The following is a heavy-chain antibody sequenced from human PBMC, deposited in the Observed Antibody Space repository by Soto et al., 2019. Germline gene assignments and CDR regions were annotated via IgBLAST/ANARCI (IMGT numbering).Heavy chain of an antibody. CDR3: ARSGHYGYSSSWYLY. Sequence: GGSLRLSCAASGFTFSSYWMHWVRQAPGKGLVWVSRINSDGSSTSYADSVKGRFTISRDNAKNTLYLQMNSLRAEDTAVYYCARSGHYGYSSSWYLYWGQGTLVTVSS. CDR2: INSDGSST. D-gene: IGHD6-13*01. V-gene: IGHV3-74*01. J-gene: IGHJ4*02. CDR1: GFTFSSYW.